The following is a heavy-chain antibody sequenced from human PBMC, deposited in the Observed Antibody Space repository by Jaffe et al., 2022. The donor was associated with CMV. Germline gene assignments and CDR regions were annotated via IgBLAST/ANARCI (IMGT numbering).Heavy chain of an antibody. Sequence: QVQLQESGPGLLKPSETLSLTCSISGGSTTYYYWSWVRQPPGKGLEWIGDIYYSGTTNYSPSLKSRVTISLDTSKNQFSLKLTSLTPADTAMYYCTRSGYSSGWLAATDLYVMDVWGQGTTVAVSS. J-gene: IGHJ6*02. CDR2: IYYSGTT. CDR1: GGSTTYYY. CDR3: TRSGYSSGWLAATDLYVMDV. D-gene: IGHD6-19*01. V-gene: IGHV4-59*01.